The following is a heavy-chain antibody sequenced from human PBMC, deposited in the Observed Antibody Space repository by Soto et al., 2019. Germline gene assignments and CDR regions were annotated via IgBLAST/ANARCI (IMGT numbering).Heavy chain of an antibody. CDR2: INHSGST. Sequence: PSDTLSLTFADSGGTFSGYYWSWIRQPPGKGLEWIGEINHSGSTNYNPSLKSRVTISVDTSKNHFSLKLSSVTAADTAVYYGARVTRPPLYCSSTSCYGGMDVWGQGTTVT. CDR3: ARVTRPPLYCSSTSCYGGMDV. CDR1: GGTFSGYY. J-gene: IGHJ6*02. V-gene: IGHV4-34*01. D-gene: IGHD2-2*01.